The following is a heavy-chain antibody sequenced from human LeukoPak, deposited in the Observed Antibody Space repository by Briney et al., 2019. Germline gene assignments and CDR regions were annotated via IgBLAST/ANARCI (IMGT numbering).Heavy chain of an antibody. V-gene: IGHV3-30*02. D-gene: IGHD2-2*02. CDR1: VFTFSSYG. CDR2: IRYDGSNK. Sequence: PGGSLRLSCAASVFTFSSYGMHWVRQAPGKGLEWVALIRYDGSNKYYADSVKGRFTISRDNSKNTLYLQMNSLRAEDTAVYYCAKDFSPFDIVVVPAAIGRWGQGTLVTVSS. CDR3: AKDFSPFDIVVVPAAIGR. J-gene: IGHJ4*02.